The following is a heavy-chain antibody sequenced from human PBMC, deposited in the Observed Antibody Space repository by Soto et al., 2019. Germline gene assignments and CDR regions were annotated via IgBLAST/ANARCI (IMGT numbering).Heavy chain of an antibody. D-gene: IGHD2-15*01. Sequence: QVQLQESGPGLVKPSETLSLTCTVSGGSITNYYWSWIRQPPGKGLEWIGYIYYSGSTNYNPSLTGRVTIAIDTSKKQCSLRLSSVTAADTAVYYCAREVWQVGTPVVDYWGQGTLVTVSS. CDR2: IYYSGST. J-gene: IGHJ4*02. V-gene: IGHV4-59*01. CDR3: AREVWQVGTPVVDY. CDR1: GGSITNYY.